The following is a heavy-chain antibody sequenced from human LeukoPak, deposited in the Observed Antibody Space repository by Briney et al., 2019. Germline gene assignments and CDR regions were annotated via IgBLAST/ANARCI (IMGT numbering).Heavy chain of an antibody. Sequence: GMSLRLSCAASGFTFNNFGMHWVRQAPGKGLEWVSVISYSGSVQFYADSVKGRFTISRDNAKNSLYLQMNSLRAEDTAVYYCARADYYETSGPFGYWGQGTLVTVSS. CDR1: GFTFNNFG. CDR2: ISYSGSVQ. D-gene: IGHD3-22*01. CDR3: ARADYYETSGPFGY. V-gene: IGHV3-30*03. J-gene: IGHJ4*02.